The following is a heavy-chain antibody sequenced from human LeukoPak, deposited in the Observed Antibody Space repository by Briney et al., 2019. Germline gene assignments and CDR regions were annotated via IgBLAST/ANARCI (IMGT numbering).Heavy chain of an antibody. J-gene: IGHJ6*02. CDR3: ARNYTVRGYYYGMDV. Sequence: GGSLRLSCAASGFTFSSYSMNWVRQAPGKGPEWVSSISSSSSYIYYADSVKGRFTISRDNAKNSLYLQMNSLRAEDTAVYYCARNYTVRGYYYGMDVWGQGTTVTVSS. V-gene: IGHV3-21*01. D-gene: IGHD2-2*02. CDR2: ISSSSSYI. CDR1: GFTFSSYS.